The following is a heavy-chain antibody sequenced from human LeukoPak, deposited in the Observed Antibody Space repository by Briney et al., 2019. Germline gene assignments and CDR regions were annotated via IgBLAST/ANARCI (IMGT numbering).Heavy chain of an antibody. J-gene: IGHJ4*02. V-gene: IGHV3-21*01. CDR3: ARDYFYCGGDCFVDY. CDR1: GSTFGDYG. D-gene: IGHD2-21*02. CDR2: ISGGGRSI. Sequence: GGSLRLSCVASGSTFGDYGMNWVRQAPGKGLQWVSSISGGGRSIFYADSVRGRFTISRDNAKKSLYLQMDSLRAEDTAVYYCARDYFYCGGDCFVDYWGQGTLVTVSS.